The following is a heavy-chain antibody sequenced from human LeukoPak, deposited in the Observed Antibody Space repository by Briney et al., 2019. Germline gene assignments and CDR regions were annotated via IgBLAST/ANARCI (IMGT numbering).Heavy chain of an antibody. J-gene: IGHJ4*02. CDR1: GFTFSSYA. Sequence: PGGSLRLSCAASGFTFSSYAMHWVRQAPGKGLEWVSGIDGSGDNTYYADSVEGRFTISRDNSKDTLTLQMSSLRADDTAVYYCAKADSYGGNSQLFDFWGQGTLVTVSS. CDR2: IDGSGDNT. V-gene: IGHV3-23*01. CDR3: AKADSYGGNSQLFDF. D-gene: IGHD4-17*01.